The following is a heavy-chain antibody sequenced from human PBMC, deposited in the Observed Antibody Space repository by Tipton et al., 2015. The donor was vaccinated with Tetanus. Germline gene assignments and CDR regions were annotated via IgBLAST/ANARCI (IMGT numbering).Heavy chain of an antibody. Sequence: QLVQSGAEVKKPGSSVKVSCKASGGTFSSYAISWVRQAPGQGLEWMGGIIPIFGTANYAQKFQGRVTITADESTSTSYMELSSLRSEDTAVYYCARGRTRDGYNLDAFDIWGQGTMVTVSS. CDR1: GGTFSSYA. CDR3: ARGRTRDGYNLDAFDI. J-gene: IGHJ3*02. CDR2: IIPIFGTA. D-gene: IGHD5-24*01. V-gene: IGHV1-69*01.